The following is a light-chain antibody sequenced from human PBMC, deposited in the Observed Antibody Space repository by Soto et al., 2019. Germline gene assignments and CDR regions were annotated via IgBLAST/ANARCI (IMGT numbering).Light chain of an antibody. CDR3: QKYNSAPWT. Sequence: EIQMTPSPSTLSASVGDRVTITCRASQSISSWLAWYQQKPGKAPKLLIYDASSLESGVPSRFSGSGSGTEFTLTISSLQPEDVAIYYCQKYNSAPWTFGQGTKVDI. J-gene: IGKJ1*01. CDR2: DAS. V-gene: IGKV1-5*01. CDR1: QSISSW.